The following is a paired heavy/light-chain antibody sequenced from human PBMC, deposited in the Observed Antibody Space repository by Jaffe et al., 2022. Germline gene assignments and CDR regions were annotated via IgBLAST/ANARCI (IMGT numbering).Light chain of an antibody. CDR1: LPIGNS. V-gene: IGKV1-12*01. CDR2: AAS. J-gene: IGKJ2*01. CDR3: QQASTFPYN. Sequence: DIQMTQAPSSVAASVGDRVTITCRASLPIGNSLAWYQQRPGQAPKLLISAASALRSGVPSRFSGSRSGTAFTLTITSLQPEDFATYYCQQASTFPYNFGPGTKVEIK.
Heavy chain of an antibody. CDR2: INQDGSEQ. CDR1: GVTFGTNW. D-gene: IGHD4-17*01. Sequence: EVQLVESGGGLVQRGGSLRLSCVASGVTFGTNWMSWVRQAPGKGPEWVANINQDGSEQYYVDSVKGRFTISRDNTKNSLYLQMNSLRDEDTGLYYCARDLPGRSDRWNGKTIITVTIGTTWFDPWGQGTLVTVSS. V-gene: IGHV3-7*01. CDR3: ARDLPGRSDRWNGKTIITVTIGTTWFDP. J-gene: IGHJ5*02.